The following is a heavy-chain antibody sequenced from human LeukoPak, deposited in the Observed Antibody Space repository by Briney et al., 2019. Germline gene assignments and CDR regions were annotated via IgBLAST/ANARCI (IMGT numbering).Heavy chain of an antibody. CDR1: GGSISSYY. CDR3: ARRTPAAIDY. V-gene: IGHV4-59*08. J-gene: IGHJ4*02. D-gene: IGHD2-2*01. CDR2: IYYSGST. Sequence: SETLSLTCTVSGGSISSYYWSWIRQPPGKGLEWIGYIYYSGSTNYNPSLKSRVTISVDTSKNQFSLKLSSVSAADTAVYYCARRTPAAIDYWGQGTLVTVSS.